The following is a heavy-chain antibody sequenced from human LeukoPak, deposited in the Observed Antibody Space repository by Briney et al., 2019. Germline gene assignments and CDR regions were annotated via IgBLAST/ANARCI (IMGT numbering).Heavy chain of an antibody. D-gene: IGHD3-10*01. Sequence: ASVKVSCKVSGYTLTELSMHWVRQAPGKGLEWMGGFDPEDGETIYAQKFQGRVTMTEDTSTDTAYMELSSLRSEDTAVYYCATELPVRGDYYYYMDVWGKGTTVTVSS. J-gene: IGHJ6*03. CDR3: ATELPVRGDYYYYMDV. V-gene: IGHV1-24*01. CDR1: GYTLTELS. CDR2: FDPEDGET.